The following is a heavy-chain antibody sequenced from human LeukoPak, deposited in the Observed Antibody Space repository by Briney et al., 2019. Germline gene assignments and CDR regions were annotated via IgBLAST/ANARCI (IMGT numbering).Heavy chain of an antibody. CDR3: ARGVAGYGPYDY. Sequence: MASETLSLTCTVSGGSISSYYWSWIRQPPGKGLEWIGYIYYSGSTNYNPSLKSRVTISLDTPKNQFSLRLNSVTAADTAVYYCARGVAGYGPYDYWGQGTLVTVSS. CDR2: IYYSGST. CDR1: GGSISSYY. V-gene: IGHV4-59*01. J-gene: IGHJ4*02. D-gene: IGHD5-12*01.